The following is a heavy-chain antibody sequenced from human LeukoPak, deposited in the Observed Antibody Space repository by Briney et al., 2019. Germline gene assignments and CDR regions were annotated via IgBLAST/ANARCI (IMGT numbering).Heavy chain of an antibody. CDR1: RFTFSNYG. Sequence: GGSLRLSCAASRFTFSNYGMSWVRQAPGKGLEWVSAISGSGDNTYYADSVKGRFTISRDNSKNTLYLQMNSLRAEDTAVYYCARLLGYCSGGSCYGYFDYWGQGTLVTVSS. CDR2: ISGSGDNT. D-gene: IGHD2-15*01. V-gene: IGHV3-23*01. J-gene: IGHJ4*02. CDR3: ARLLGYCSGGSCYGYFDY.